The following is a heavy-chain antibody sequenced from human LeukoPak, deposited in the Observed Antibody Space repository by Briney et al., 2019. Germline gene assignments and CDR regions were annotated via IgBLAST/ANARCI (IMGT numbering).Heavy chain of an antibody. CDR1: GGSINNYF. D-gene: IGHD5-18*01. CDR2: IFYSGST. Sequence: SETLSLTCTVSGGSINNYFWSWIRQPPGKGLEWIGYIFYSGSTNYNPSLKSRVTISVDTSKNQFSLKLSSVTAADTAVYYCAKANGYSYGDYFDYWGQGTLVTVSS. V-gene: IGHV4-59*01. CDR3: AKANGYSYGDYFDY. J-gene: IGHJ4*02.